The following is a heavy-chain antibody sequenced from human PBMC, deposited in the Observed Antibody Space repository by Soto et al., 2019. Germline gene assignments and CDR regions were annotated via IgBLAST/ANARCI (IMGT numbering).Heavy chain of an antibody. CDR1: GFSFSTFE. Sequence: EVQLLESGGGLVQPGGSLRLSCAASGFSFSTFEMSWVRQAPGRGLEWVSFISDDSSRTYYADAVKGRFTISRDNSKNTLYLKMNSLTAEDTAVYACVKGGWLDFWGQGTLVTVSS. CDR2: ISDDSSRT. J-gene: IGHJ5*01. D-gene: IGHD3-16*01. CDR3: VKGGWLDF. V-gene: IGHV3-23*01.